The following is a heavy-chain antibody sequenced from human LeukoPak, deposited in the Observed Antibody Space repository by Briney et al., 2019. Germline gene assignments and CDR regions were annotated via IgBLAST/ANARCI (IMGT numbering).Heavy chain of an antibody. D-gene: IGHD3-3*01. J-gene: IGHJ3*02. CDR2: INTNTGNP. V-gene: IGHV7-4-1*02. CDR3: ARGTAPFGVVIPKTI. Sequence: ASVKVSCKASGYTFTSYAMNWERQAPGQGLEWMGWINTNTGNPTYAQGFTVRFVFSLDTSVSTAYLQISSLKAEDTAVYYCARGTAPFGVVIPKTIWGQGTMVTVSS. CDR1: GYTFTSYA.